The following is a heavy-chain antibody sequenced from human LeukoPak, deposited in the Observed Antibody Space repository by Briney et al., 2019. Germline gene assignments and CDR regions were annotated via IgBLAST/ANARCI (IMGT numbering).Heavy chain of an antibody. CDR3: ANLLDGLLDREPDAFDI. D-gene: IGHD1-26*01. CDR2: INPNSGGT. Sequence: EASVKVSCKASGYTFTGYYMHWVRQAPGQGLEWMGWINPNSGGTNYAQKFQGRVTMTRDTSISTAYMELSRLRSDDTAVYYCANLLDGLLDREPDAFDIWGQGTMVTVSS. CDR1: GYTFTGYY. V-gene: IGHV1-2*02. J-gene: IGHJ3*02.